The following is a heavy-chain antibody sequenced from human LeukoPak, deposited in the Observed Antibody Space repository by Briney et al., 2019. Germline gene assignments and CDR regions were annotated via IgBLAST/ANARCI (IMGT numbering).Heavy chain of an antibody. D-gene: IGHD3-10*01. CDR2: IHDSGTT. J-gene: IGHJ4*02. V-gene: IGHV4-59*01. CDR3: ATGSLGVFTGVDY. CDR1: GGSTSSY. Sequence: SETLSLTCSVSGGSTSSYWSWIRQPPGKGLEWIGYIHDSGTTNYNPSPKSRVAITRDTSKTQFSLKLRSVTAADTAVYYCATGSLGVFTGVDYWGQGTLVTVSS.